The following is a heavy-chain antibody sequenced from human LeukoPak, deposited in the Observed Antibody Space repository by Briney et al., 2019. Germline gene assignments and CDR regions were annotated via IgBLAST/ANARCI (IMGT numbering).Heavy chain of an antibody. CDR1: GFTFSSYG. J-gene: IGHJ2*01. CDR2: IRHDGSNK. CDR3: AKGARGSSSWYFDF. Sequence: PGGSLRLSCAASGFTFSSYGMHWVRQAPGKGLEWVAFIRHDGSNKYYADSVKGRFTISRDNAKNSLDLQMNSLTIDDTALYYCAKGARGSSSWYFDFWGRGSLVTVSS. V-gene: IGHV3-30*02.